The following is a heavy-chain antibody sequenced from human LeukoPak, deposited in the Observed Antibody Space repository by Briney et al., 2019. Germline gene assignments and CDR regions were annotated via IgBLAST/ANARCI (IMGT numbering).Heavy chain of an antibody. Sequence: ASVKVSCKVSGYSLTEICMHWVRQAPGKGLEWMGGFDPEENKRIYAQKFKGRVTMTEDTSTDTAYMEVSSLTFEDTAVYYCAKGPPGTDNDWYFDLRGRGTLVTVSS. CDR3: AKGPPGTDNDWYFDL. CDR1: GYSLTEIC. V-gene: IGHV1-24*01. D-gene: IGHD1-1*01. J-gene: IGHJ2*01. CDR2: FDPEENKR.